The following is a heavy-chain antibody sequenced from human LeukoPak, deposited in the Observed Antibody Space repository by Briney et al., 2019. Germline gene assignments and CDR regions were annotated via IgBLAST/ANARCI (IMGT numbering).Heavy chain of an antibody. D-gene: IGHD5-18*01. CDR2: IIPIFGTA. V-gene: IGHV1-69*13. J-gene: IGHJ4*02. CDR1: GGTFSSYA. Sequence: SVTVSCKASGGTFSSYAISWVRQAPGQGLEWMGGIIPIFGTANYAQKFQGRVTITADESTSTAYMELSSLRSEDTAVYYCARDGVVDTAMVLSYWGQGTLVTVSS. CDR3: ARDGVVDTAMVLSY.